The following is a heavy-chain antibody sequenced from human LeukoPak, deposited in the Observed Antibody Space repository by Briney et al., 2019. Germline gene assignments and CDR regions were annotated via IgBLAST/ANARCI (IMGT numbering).Heavy chain of an antibody. D-gene: IGHD6-13*01. CDR1: GFTFSSYN. V-gene: IGHV3-21*01. CDR2: ISSSSTYI. Sequence: GGSLRLSCAASGFTFSSYNMNWVRQAPGKGLEWVSSISSSSTYIYQADSVKGRFTISRDNAKNSLYLQMNSLRAEDTAVYYCARVSYSSSWYDAFDIWGQGTMVTVSS. J-gene: IGHJ3*02. CDR3: ARVSYSSSWYDAFDI.